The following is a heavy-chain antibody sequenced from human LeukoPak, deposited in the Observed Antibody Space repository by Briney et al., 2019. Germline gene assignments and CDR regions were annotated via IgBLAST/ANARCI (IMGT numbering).Heavy chain of an antibody. J-gene: IGHJ4*02. CDR1: GGTFSSYA. V-gene: IGHV1-69*04. Sequence: SVKVSCKASGGTFSSYAISWVRQAPGQGLEWMGRIIPILGIANYAQKFQGRVTITADKSTSTAYMELSSLRSEDTAVYYCAMYYYGSGSYSAHWGQGTLVTVSS. CDR3: AMYYYGSGSYSAH. D-gene: IGHD3-10*01. CDR2: IIPILGIA.